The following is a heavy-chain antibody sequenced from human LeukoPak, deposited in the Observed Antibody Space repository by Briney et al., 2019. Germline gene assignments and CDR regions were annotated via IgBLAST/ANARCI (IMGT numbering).Heavy chain of an antibody. V-gene: IGHV3-30*18. J-gene: IGHJ4*02. CDR1: GFTFSSYG. D-gene: IGHD5-18*01. CDR3: AKVRGYSYGQFLDY. Sequence: PGGSLRLSCAASGFTFSSYGMHWVRQAPVKGLEWVAVISYDGSNKYYADSVKGRLTISRDNSKNTLYLQMNSLRAEDTAVYYCAKVRGYSYGQFLDYWGQGTLVTVSS. CDR2: ISYDGSNK.